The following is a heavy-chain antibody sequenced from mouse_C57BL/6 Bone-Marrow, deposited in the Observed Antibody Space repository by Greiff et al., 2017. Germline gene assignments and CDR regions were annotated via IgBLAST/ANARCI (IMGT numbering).Heavy chain of an antibody. V-gene: IGHV1-81*01. Sequence: VHLVESGAELARPGASVKLSCKASGYTFTSYGISWVKQRTGQGLEWIGEIYPRRGNTYYNEKFKGKATLTADKSSSTAYMELRSLTSEDSAVYFCARWGRGLGFAYWGQGTLVTVSA. CDR1: GYTFTSYG. CDR2: IYPRRGNT. CDR3: ARWGRGLGFAY. D-gene: IGHD6-1*01. J-gene: IGHJ3*01.